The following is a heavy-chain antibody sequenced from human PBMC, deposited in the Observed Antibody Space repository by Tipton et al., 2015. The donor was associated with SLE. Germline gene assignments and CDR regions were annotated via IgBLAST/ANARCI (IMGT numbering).Heavy chain of an antibody. CDR1: GLRFDAYA. D-gene: IGHD2-2*01. V-gene: IGHV3-43D*03. J-gene: IGHJ6*03. Sequence: SLRLSCVASGLRFDAYAMHWVRQAPGKGLEWLTVINWDGGSTYYADSVKGRFTISRDNSRNSLYLQMTRLRAEDTALYYWTRRGYCISTACEIPMDVWGKGTTVTVSS. CDR2: INWDGGST. CDR3: TRRGYCISTACEIPMDV.